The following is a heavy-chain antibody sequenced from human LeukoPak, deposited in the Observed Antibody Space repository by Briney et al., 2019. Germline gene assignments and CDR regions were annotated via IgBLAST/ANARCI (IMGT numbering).Heavy chain of an antibody. D-gene: IGHD4-17*01. CDR2: INHSGST. CDR3: ARGDYAPFDY. CDR1: GGSFSGYY. V-gene: IGHV4-34*01. Sequence: PSETLSLTCAVYGGSFSGYYWSWIRQPPGKGLEWIGEINHSGSTNYNPSLKSRVTISVDTSKNQFSLKLSSVTAADTAVYYCARGDYAPFDYWGQGTLVTASS. J-gene: IGHJ4*02.